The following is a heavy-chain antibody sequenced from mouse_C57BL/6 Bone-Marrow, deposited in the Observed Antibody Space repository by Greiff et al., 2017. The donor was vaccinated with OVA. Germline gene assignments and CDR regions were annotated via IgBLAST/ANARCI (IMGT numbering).Heavy chain of an antibody. CDR2: FHPYNDDT. Sequence: VKLVESGAELVKPGASVKMSCKASGYTFTTYPIEWMKQNHGKSLEWIGNFHPYNDDTKYNEKFKGKATLTVEKSSSTVYLELSRLTSDDSAVYYCARSDYEGYYFDYWGQGTTLTVSS. CDR1: GYTFTTYP. V-gene: IGHV1-47*01. CDR3: ARSDYEGYYFDY. J-gene: IGHJ2*01. D-gene: IGHD2-3*01.